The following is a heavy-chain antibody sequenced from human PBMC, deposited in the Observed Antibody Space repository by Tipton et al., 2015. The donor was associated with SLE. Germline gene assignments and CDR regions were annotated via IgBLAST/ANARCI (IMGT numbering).Heavy chain of an antibody. CDR1: GFTFDDYA. CDR2: ISWDGGSA. J-gene: IGHJ6*02. V-gene: IGHV3-43D*03. D-gene: IGHD6-19*01. Sequence: SLRLSCAASGFTFDDYAMHWVRQAPGKGLEWVSLISWDGGSAYYADSVKGRFTISRDNSKNSLYLQMNSLRAEDTALYYCAKDLGRGVGIAVAGRRNCGMDVWAQGTTVPVSS. CDR3: AKDLGRGVGIAVAGRRNCGMDV.